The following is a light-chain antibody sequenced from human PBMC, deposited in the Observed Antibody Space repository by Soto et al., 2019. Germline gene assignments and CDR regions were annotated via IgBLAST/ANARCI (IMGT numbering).Light chain of an antibody. CDR1: NSDVGGYNF. V-gene: IGLV2-8*01. Sequence: QSALTQPPSASGSPGQSVTICCTGTNSDVGGYNFVSWYQQHPGKAPKLIIYEVTKRPSGVPDRFSGSKSGKTASLTVSGLQAEDEADYYCSSYAGSNNRYVFGTGTKLTVL. CDR2: EVT. J-gene: IGLJ1*01. CDR3: SSYAGSNNRYV.